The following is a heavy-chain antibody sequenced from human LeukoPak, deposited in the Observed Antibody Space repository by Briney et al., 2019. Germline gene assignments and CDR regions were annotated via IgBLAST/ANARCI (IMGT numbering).Heavy chain of an antibody. Sequence: SETLSLTCTVSGGSISSYYWSWIRQPPGKGLEWIGYIYYSGSTNYNPSLKSRVTISVDTSKNQFSLKLSSVTAADTAVYYCASSGSYRVYYFDYWGQGTLVTVSS. J-gene: IGHJ4*02. D-gene: IGHD3-10*01. V-gene: IGHV4-59*01. CDR3: ASSGSYRVYYFDY. CDR2: IYYSGST. CDR1: GGSISSYY.